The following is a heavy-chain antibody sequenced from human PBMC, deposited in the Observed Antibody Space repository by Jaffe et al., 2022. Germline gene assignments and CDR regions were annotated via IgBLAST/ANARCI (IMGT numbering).Heavy chain of an antibody. Sequence: EVQLVESGGGLVKPGGSLRLSCAASGFTFSSYSMNWVRQAPGKGLEWVSSISSSSSYIYYADSVKGRFTISRDNAKNSLYLQMNSLRAEDTAVYYCARDPLGYYDILTGYYPPSTGGYYMDVWGKGTTVTVSS. CDR2: ISSSSSYI. J-gene: IGHJ6*03. CDR1: GFTFSSYS. V-gene: IGHV3-21*01. D-gene: IGHD3-9*01. CDR3: ARDPLGYYDILTGYYPPSTGGYYMDV.